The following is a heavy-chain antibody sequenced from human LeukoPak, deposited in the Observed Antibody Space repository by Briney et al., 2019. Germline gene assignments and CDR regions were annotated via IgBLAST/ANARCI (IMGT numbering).Heavy chain of an antibody. CDR3: AKAGSPNYYGSGSRIDY. D-gene: IGHD3-10*01. V-gene: IGHV3-30*02. CDR1: GFTFSSYG. J-gene: IGHJ4*02. Sequence: GGSLRLSCAASGFTFSSYGMHWVRQAPGKGLEWVAFIRYDGSNKYYADSVKGRFTISRDNSKNTLYLQMNSLRAEDTAVYYCAKAGSPNYYGSGSRIDYWGQGTLVTVSS. CDR2: IRYDGSNK.